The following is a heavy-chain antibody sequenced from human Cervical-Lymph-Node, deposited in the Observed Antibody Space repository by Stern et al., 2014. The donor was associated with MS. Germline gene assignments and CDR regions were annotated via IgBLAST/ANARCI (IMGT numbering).Heavy chain of an antibody. CDR1: GGTFSNYA. Sequence: VQLVESGAEVKKPGSSVKVSCKASGGTFSNYAISWVRQAPGQGLEWMGGIIPIFGRPHYAQKFQGRVTITADESTSTAYMELSSLRYEDTAVYYCARGWSYEVLTGYSYCGQGTLVTVSS. CDR3: ARGWSYEVLTGYSY. CDR2: IIPIFGRP. J-gene: IGHJ4*02. V-gene: IGHV1-69*01. D-gene: IGHD3-9*01.